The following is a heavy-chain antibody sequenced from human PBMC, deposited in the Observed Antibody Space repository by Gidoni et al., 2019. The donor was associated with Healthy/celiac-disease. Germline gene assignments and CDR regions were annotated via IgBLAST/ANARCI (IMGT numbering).Heavy chain of an antibody. J-gene: IGHJ4*02. CDR1: GFTFSSYA. Sequence: QVQLVESGGGVVQPGRSLRLSCAASGFTFSSYAMHWVRQAPGKGVEWVAVITYDGSNKYYADSVKGRFTISRDNSKNTLYLQMNSLRAEDTAVYYCARERGDYGDYDYYFDYWGQGTLVTVSS. CDR3: ARERGDYGDYDYYFDY. V-gene: IGHV3-30-3*01. D-gene: IGHD4-17*01. CDR2: ITYDGSNK.